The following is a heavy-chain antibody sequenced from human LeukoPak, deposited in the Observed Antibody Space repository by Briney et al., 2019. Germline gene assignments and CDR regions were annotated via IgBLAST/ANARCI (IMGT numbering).Heavy chain of an antibody. CDR3: AKELSDYRQWPEAFDI. D-gene: IGHD6-19*01. Sequence: GGSLRLSCAASGFTFSSYAMSWVRQAPGKGLEWVSAISGSGGSTYYADSVKGRFTISRDNSKNTLYLQMNSLRAEDTAVYYCAKELSDYRQWPEAFDIWGQGTMVTVSS. V-gene: IGHV3-23*01. J-gene: IGHJ3*02. CDR2: ISGSGGST. CDR1: GFTFSSYA.